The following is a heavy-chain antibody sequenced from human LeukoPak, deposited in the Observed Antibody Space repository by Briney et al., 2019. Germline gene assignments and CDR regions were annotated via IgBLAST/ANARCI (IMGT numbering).Heavy chain of an antibody. CDR1: GFTFSSYA. J-gene: IGHJ4*02. CDR2: ISYDGSNK. Sequence: PGRSLRLSCAASGFTFSSYATHWVRQAPGKGLEWVAVISYDGSNKYYADSVKGRFTISRDNSKNTLYLQMNSLRAEDTAVYYCARSPTAMVNYFDYWGQGTLVTVSS. V-gene: IGHV3-30*04. D-gene: IGHD5-18*01. CDR3: ARSPTAMVNYFDY.